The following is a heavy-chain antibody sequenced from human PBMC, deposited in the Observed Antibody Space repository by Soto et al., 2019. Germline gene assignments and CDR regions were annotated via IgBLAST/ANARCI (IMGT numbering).Heavy chain of an antibody. D-gene: IGHD3-22*01. CDR2: IDPSDSYT. CDR3: AGLGDYYDRRGYYYIPRYYYYYGMDV. V-gene: IGHV5-10-1*01. CDR1: GYSFTSYL. J-gene: IGHJ6*02. Sequence: PGESLKLSCKGSGYSFTSYLISWVRQMPGKGLEWMGRIDPSDSYTNYSPSFQGHVTISADKSISTAYLQWSRLKASDTAMYYCAGLGDYYDRRGYYYIPRYYYYYGMDVWGQGTTVPVS.